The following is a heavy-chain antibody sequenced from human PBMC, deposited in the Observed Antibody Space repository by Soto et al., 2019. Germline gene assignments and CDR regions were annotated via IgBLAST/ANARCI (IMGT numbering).Heavy chain of an antibody. V-gene: IGHV3-23*01. CDR1: GFTFSSYA. D-gene: IGHD3-22*01. J-gene: IGHJ4*02. Sequence: GGSLRLSVAASGFTFSSYAMSWVRQAPGKWLEWVSAISGSGGSTYYADSVKGLFTISRDNSKNTLYLQLNSLRAEDTAVYYCAKDFGNYYDSSGYPTDYWGQGTLVTVYS. CDR3: AKDFGNYYDSSGYPTDY. CDR2: ISGSGGST.